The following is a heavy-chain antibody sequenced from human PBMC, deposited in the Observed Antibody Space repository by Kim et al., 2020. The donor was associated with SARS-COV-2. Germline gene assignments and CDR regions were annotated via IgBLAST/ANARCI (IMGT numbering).Heavy chain of an antibody. CDR1: GGSFSGYY. Sequence: SETLSLTCAVYGGSFSGYYWSWIRQPPGKGLEWIGEINHSGSTNYNPSLKSRVTISVDTSKNQFSLKLSSVTAADTAVYYCARGLPLRIAAAGAYYFDYWGQGTLVTVSS. J-gene: IGHJ4*02. CDR2: INHSGST. V-gene: IGHV4-34*01. D-gene: IGHD6-13*01. CDR3: ARGLPLRIAAAGAYYFDY.